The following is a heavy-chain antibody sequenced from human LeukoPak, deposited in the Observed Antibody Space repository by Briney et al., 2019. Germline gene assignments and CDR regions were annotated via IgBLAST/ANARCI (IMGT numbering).Heavy chain of an antibody. D-gene: IGHD2/OR15-2a*01. J-gene: IGHJ5*02. Sequence: PAETLSLTCTVSGCSLSSYYWSWLRQPPGKGLEWIGHIYYNGSNNYHPSLKGRVTISVHTSKNQFSLTLSAVPATDRAVYYCARNIVIYSNWFDPWGQRALVTVSS. V-gene: IGHV4-59*01. CDR3: ARNIVIYSNWFDP. CDR2: IYYNGSN. CDR1: GCSLSSYY.